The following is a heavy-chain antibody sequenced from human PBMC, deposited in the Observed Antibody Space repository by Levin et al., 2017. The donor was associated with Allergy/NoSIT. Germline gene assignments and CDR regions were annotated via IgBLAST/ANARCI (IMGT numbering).Heavy chain of an antibody. V-gene: IGHV1-2*06. CDR3: ARDSGSGIYYRIAY. J-gene: IGHJ4*02. CDR1: GYIFIDYY. D-gene: IGHD3-10*01. CDR2: IDSKTGAS. Sequence: ASVKVSCKASGYIFIDYYIHWVRLAPGQGLEWMGRIDSKTGASNFAQKFQGRVSMTRDTSLNTVYMELTGLKADDTAIYFCARDSGSGIYYRIAYWGQGTLITVSS.